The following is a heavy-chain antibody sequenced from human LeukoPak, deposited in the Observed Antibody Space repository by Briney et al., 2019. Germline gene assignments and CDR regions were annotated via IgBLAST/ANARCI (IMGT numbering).Heavy chain of an antibody. V-gene: IGHV1-3*01. J-gene: IGHJ4*02. D-gene: IGHD6-6*01. CDR3: ARSDRGSSSWVDY. CDR1: GYTFTSYA. CDR2: INAGNGNT. Sequence: ASVKVSCKASGYTFTSYAMRWVRQAPGQRLEWMGWINAGNGNTKYSQKFQGRVTITRDTSASTAYMELSSLRSEDTAVYYCARSDRGSSSWVDYWGQGTLVTVSS.